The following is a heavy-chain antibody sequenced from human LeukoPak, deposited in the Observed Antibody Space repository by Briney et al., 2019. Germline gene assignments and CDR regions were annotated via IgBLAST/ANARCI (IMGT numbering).Heavy chain of an antibody. CDR3: ARRAGAYSHPYDY. V-gene: IGHV3-30*02. CDR1: GFTFSSYG. D-gene: IGHD4/OR15-4a*01. J-gene: IGHJ4*02. CDR2: IRYDGSNK. Sequence: GGSLRLSCAASGFTFSSYGMHWVRQAPGKGLEWVAFIRYDGSNKYSADSVKGRFTISRDNPKNTLYLQMNSLRAEDTAVYYCARRAGAYSHPYDYWGQGTLVTVSS.